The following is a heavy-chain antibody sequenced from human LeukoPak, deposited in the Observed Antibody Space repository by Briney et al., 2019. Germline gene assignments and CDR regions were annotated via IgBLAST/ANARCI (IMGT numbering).Heavy chain of an antibody. J-gene: IGHJ4*02. Sequence: SETLSLTCTVSGGSISRDYWSWIRQPPGKGLEWIGYIYYTGSTNYNPSLKSRVTISVDTSKNQFSLKLSSVTAADTAVYYCARADAKGYYYDSSGPLDYWGQGTLVTVSS. D-gene: IGHD3-22*01. CDR2: IYYTGST. CDR3: ARADAKGYYYDSSGPLDY. V-gene: IGHV4-59*01. CDR1: GGSISRDY.